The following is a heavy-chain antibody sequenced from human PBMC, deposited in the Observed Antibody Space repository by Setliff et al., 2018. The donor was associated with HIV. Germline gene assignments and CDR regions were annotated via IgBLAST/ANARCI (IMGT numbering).Heavy chain of an antibody. CDR1: GGSFNDYY. CDR3: ARGLNYYGSGCYLPLGY. J-gene: IGHJ4*02. Sequence: PSETLFLTCAVYGGSFNDYYWTWIRQPPGKGLEWIGEIDHSGSTKYHASLKSRVTISIDTSKNQISLKLSSVTAADTAVYYCARGLNYYGSGCYLPLGYWGQGTLVTVSS. V-gene: IGHV4-34*01. D-gene: IGHD3-10*01. CDR2: IDHSGST.